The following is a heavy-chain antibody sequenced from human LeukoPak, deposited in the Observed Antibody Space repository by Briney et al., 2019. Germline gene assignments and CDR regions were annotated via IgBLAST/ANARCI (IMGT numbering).Heavy chain of an antibody. CDR3: ARGHGDFWSGYDWYFDL. D-gene: IGHD3-3*01. J-gene: IGHJ2*01. V-gene: IGHV1-18*01. Sequence: GASVKVSRKASGYTFTSYGISWVRQAPGQGLEWMGWISAYNGNTNYAQKLQGRVTMTTDTSTSTAYMELRSLRSDDTAVYYCARGHGDFWSGYDWYFDLWGRGTLVTVSS. CDR1: GYTFTSYG. CDR2: ISAYNGNT.